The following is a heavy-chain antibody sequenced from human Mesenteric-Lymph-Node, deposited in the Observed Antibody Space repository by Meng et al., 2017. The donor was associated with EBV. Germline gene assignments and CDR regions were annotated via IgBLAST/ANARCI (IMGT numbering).Heavy chain of an antibody. D-gene: IGHD6-13*01. CDR3: ARALYSSTGYKSFYFDS. CDR1: GDSISIGTYW. V-gene: IGHV4-4*02. CDR2: IYHSGST. J-gene: IGHJ4*02. Sequence: GQVEAVRPGLVEPSGTLSLTCACSGDSISIGTYWLSWVRQSPGKGLECIGEIYHSGSTTYNPSLKRRVTMSVDKSKNQFSLTLSSVTAADTAAYYCARALYSSTGYKSFYFDSWGQGTLVTVSS.